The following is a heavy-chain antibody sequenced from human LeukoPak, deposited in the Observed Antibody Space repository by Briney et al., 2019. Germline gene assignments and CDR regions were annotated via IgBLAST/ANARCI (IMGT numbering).Heavy chain of an antibody. D-gene: IGHD6-19*01. CDR3: TKNRLADTTEFAY. CDR2: LSPGAKT. CDR1: GFTLSNDY. Sequence: PGGSLRLSCAASGFTLSNDYVSWVRPAPGRGRECVSALSPGAKTYYADSVKGRFTISSDTSKNTVDVQMTSLRTEDTAIYYCTKNRLADTTEFAYWGQGTRVTVSS. J-gene: IGHJ4*02. V-gene: IGHV3-53*05.